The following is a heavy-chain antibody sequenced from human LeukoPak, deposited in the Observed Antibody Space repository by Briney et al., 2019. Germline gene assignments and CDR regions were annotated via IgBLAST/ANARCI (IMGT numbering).Heavy chain of an antibody. V-gene: IGHV3-23*01. Sequence: KPGGSLRLSCAASGFTFSNYAMSWVRQAPGKGLEWVSALSGSGGSTYYADSVKGRFTISRDNSKNTLYLQMNSLRPEDTAVYYCARITGGSPPYYYYYMDVWGKGTTVTVSS. D-gene: IGHD1-14*01. CDR2: LSGSGGST. CDR3: ARITGGSPPYYYYYMDV. CDR1: GFTFSNYA. J-gene: IGHJ6*03.